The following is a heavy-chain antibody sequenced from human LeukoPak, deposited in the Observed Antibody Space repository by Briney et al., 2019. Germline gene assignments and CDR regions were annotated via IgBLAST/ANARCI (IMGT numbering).Heavy chain of an antibody. J-gene: IGHJ3*02. V-gene: IGHV4-59*01. CDR3: ARRANSGFDAFDI. CDR1: GGSISSYY. D-gene: IGHD3-22*01. CDR2: IYYSGST. Sequence: SETLSLTCTVSGGSISSYYWSWIRQPPGKGLEWIGYIYYSGSTNYNPSLKSRVTISVDTSKNQFSLKLSSVTAADAAVYYCARRANSGFDAFDIWGQGTMVTVSS.